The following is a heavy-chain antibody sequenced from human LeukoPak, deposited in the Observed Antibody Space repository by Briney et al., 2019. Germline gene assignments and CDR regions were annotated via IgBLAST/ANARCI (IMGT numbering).Heavy chain of an antibody. D-gene: IGHD3-10*01. CDR1: GYSFTSYW. V-gene: IGHV5-51*01. CDR2: IYPGDSDT. J-gene: IGHJ5*02. CDR3: ARAGEFVYNWFDP. Sequence: GESLKISCKGSGYSFTSYWIGWVRQMPGKGLEWMGIIYPGDSDTRYSPSFQGQVTISADKSIGTAYLQWSSLKASDTAMYYCARAGEFVYNWFDPWGQGTLVTVSS.